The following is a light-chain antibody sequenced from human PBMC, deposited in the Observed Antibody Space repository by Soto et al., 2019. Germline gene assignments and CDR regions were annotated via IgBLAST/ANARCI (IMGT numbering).Light chain of an antibody. V-gene: IGKV1-33*01. J-gene: IGKJ3*01. CDR1: QDISNY. CDR2: DAS. Sequence: DLQMPQSPSSLSASVGDRVTITCQASQDISNYLNWYQQKPRKAPKLLSYDASNLETGVQSRFSGSGSGTDFTVTISSLQPEDIATYYCQKYDKLPPGGFTFSPGTKVHIK. CDR3: QKYDKLPPGGFT.